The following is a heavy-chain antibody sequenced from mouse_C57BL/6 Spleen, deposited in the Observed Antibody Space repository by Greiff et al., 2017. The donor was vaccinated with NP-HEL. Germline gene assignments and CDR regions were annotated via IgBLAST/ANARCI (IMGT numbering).Heavy chain of an antibody. Sequence: VQLQQSGPELVKPGASVKIPCKASGYTFTDYNMDWVKQSHGKSLEWIGDINPNNGGTIYNQKFKGKATLTVDKSSSTAYMELRSLTSEDTAVYYCARRSNYGFAYWGQGTLVTVSA. V-gene: IGHV1-18*01. CDR1: GYTFTDYN. CDR3: ARRSNYGFAY. D-gene: IGHD2-5*01. J-gene: IGHJ3*01. CDR2: INPNNGGT.